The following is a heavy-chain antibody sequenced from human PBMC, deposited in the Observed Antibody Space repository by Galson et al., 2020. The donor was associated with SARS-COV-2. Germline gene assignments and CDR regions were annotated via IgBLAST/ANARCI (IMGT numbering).Heavy chain of an antibody. CDR2: IYWDDDK. CDR3: AHRSGTMIVVAAYAFDI. Sequence: EIGPTLVKPTQTLTLTCTFSGFSLSTSGVGVGWIRQPPGKALKWLALIYWDDDKRYSPSLKSRLTITKDTSNNQVVLTMTNMDPVDTATYYCAHRSGTMIVVAAYAFDIWGQGTMVTVSS. D-gene: IGHD3-22*01. CDR1: GFSLSTSGVG. J-gene: IGHJ3*02. V-gene: IGHV2-5*02.